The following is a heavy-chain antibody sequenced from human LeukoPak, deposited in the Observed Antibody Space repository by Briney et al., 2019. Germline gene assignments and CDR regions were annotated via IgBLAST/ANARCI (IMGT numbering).Heavy chain of an antibody. D-gene: IGHD3-3*01. Sequence: PSKTLSLTCAISGDSVSSNSAAWNWIRQSPSRGLEWLGRTYYRSKWYNDYAVSVKSRITINPDTSKNQFSLQLNSVTPEDTAVYYCARGGYYDFWSGLGNYMDVWGKGTTVTVSS. CDR2: TYYRSKWYN. CDR1: GDSVSSNSAA. V-gene: IGHV6-1*01. CDR3: ARGGYYDFWSGLGNYMDV. J-gene: IGHJ6*03.